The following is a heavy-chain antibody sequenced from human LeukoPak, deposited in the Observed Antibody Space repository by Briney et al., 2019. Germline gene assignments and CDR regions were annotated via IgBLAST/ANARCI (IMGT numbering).Heavy chain of an antibody. J-gene: IGHJ6*02. CDR3: ARVARGYGMDV. CDR2: IYYSGST. CDR1: GGSISSYY. Sequence: SETLSLTCTVSGGSISSYYWSWIRQPPGKGLEWIGSIYYSGSTYYNPSLKSRVTISVDTSKNQFSLKLSSVTAADTAVYYCARVARGYGMDVWGQGTTVTVSS. V-gene: IGHV4-59*12.